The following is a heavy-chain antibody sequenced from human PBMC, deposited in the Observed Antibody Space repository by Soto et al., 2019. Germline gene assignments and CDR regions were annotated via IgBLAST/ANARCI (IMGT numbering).Heavy chain of an antibody. J-gene: IGHJ4*02. CDR3: ASAIAVASTGFDY. Sequence: QVQLVQSGAELKKPGASVKVSCKASGYTFTSYDINWVRQATGQGLEWLGRMNPNSCNTGYAQKFQGRVTMTRNTSIGTAYMELSSLRSEDTAVYYCASAIAVASTGFDYWGQGTLVTVSS. CDR2: MNPNSCNT. CDR1: GYTFTSYD. D-gene: IGHD6-19*01. V-gene: IGHV1-8*01.